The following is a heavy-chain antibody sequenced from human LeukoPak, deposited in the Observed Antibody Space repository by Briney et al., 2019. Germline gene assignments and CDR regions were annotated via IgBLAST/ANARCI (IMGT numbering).Heavy chain of an antibody. J-gene: IGHJ6*04. Sequence: GGSLRLSCAASGFTFSSYSMNWVRQAPGKGLEWVSYISSSSSTIYYADSVKGRFTISRDNAKNSLYLQMNSLRAGDTAVYYCAELGITMIGGVWGKGTTVTISS. CDR3: AELGITMIGGV. CDR2: ISSSSSTI. CDR1: GFTFSSYS. D-gene: IGHD3-10*02. V-gene: IGHV3-48*01.